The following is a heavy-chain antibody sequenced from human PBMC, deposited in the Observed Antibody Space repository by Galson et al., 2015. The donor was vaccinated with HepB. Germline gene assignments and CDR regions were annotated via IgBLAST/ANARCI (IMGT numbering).Heavy chain of an antibody. J-gene: IGHJ6*02. D-gene: IGHD3-10*01. V-gene: IGHV3-23*01. CDR2: ISGSGGSS. Sequence: SLRLSCAVSGFTFRSFAINWVRQAPGKGLEWVSAISGSGGSSYYADSVKGRFTIFRDNSENTVDLQMNSLRAEDTAVYFCARAASGSYYSSGVSGMDVWGHGTTVTVSS. CDR1: GFTFRSFA. CDR3: ARAASGSYYSSGVSGMDV.